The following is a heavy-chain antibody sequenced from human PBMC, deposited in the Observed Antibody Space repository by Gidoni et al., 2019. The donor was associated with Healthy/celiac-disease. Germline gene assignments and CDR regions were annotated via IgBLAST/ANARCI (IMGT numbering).Heavy chain of an antibody. CDR2: IKSKADGGTT. D-gene: IGHD1-1*01. V-gene: IGHV3-15*01. CDR3: TTGFRYNWNDDTSFDY. J-gene: IGHJ4*02. CDR1: GFTFRNAW. Sequence: EVQLVESGGGLVKPGGSLRLSCAASGFTFRNAWRSWVRQASGKGLEWVGRIKSKADGGTTDYAAPVKGRFTISRDDSKNTLYLQMNSLKTEDTAVYYCTTGFRYNWNDDTSFDYWGQGTLVTVSS.